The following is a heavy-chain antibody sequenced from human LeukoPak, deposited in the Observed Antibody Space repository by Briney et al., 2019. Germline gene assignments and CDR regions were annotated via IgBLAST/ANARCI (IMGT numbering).Heavy chain of an antibody. D-gene: IGHD2-2*01. Sequence: GGSLRLSCAASGFTFSSYSMNWVRQAPGKGLEWVSSISSSTSYIYYEDSVKGRLTISRDNAKNSLYLQMNSLRAEDTAVYYCARDGCSSTSCSDYWGQGTLVTVSS. CDR2: ISSSTSYI. CDR3: ARDGCSSTSCSDY. CDR1: GFTFSSYS. J-gene: IGHJ4*02. V-gene: IGHV3-21*01.